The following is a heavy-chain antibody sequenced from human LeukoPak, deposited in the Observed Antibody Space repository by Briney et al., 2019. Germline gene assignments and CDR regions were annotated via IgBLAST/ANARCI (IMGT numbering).Heavy chain of an antibody. J-gene: IGHJ5*02. Sequence: TGGSLRLSCAASGFTFSSYAKHWVRQAPGKGLEWVAVISYDGSNKYYADSVKGRFTISRDNSKNTLYLQMNSLRAEDTAVYYCARDLDSSGWYETWGQGTLVTVSS. D-gene: IGHD6-19*01. V-gene: IGHV3-30-3*01. CDR2: ISYDGSNK. CDR1: GFTFSSYA. CDR3: ARDLDSSGWYET.